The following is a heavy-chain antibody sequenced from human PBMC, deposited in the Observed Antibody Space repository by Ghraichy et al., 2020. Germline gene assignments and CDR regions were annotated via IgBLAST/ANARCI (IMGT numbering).Heavy chain of an antibody. CDR1: GFTFSSYS. V-gene: IGHV3-21*01. J-gene: IGHJ3*02. D-gene: IGHD1-26*01. CDR3: ARDLIPLKLVGATLGGAFDI. CDR2: ISSSSSYI. Sequence: GGSLRLSCAASGFTFSSYSMNWVRQAPGKGLEWVSSISSSSSYIYYADSVKGRFTISRDNAKNSLYLQMNSLRAEDTAVYYCARDLIPLKLVGATLGGAFDIWGQGTMVTVSS.